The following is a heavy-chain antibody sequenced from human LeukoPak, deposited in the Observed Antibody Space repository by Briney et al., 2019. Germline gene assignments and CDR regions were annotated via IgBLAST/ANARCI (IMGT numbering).Heavy chain of an antibody. CDR2: ISYVESET. D-gene: IGHD2-2*02. J-gene: IGHJ4*02. Sequence: GGSLRLSCEASGFTFTDYGMHWVRQAPGKGLEWLAVISYVESETYYADSVKGRFTISRDNSKNMVYLRMNSLRVEDTAFYYCAKDLYTSGGILDYWGQGTLVTVSS. V-gene: IGHV3-30*18. CDR1: GFTFTDYG. CDR3: AKDLYTSGGILDY.